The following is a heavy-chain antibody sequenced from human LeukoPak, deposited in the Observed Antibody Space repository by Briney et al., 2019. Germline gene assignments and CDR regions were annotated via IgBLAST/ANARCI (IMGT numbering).Heavy chain of an antibody. V-gene: IGHV3-23*01. D-gene: IGHD1-26*01. J-gene: IGHJ4*02. CDR3: ASPGSYYESRDY. Sequence: GGTLRLSCEASGFTFSSYGMSWVRQAPGKGLEWVSVISGSGGRTDYADSVKGRFTISRDNSKNTLYLQMNSLRAEDTAVYYCASPGSYYESRDYWGQGTLVTVSS. CDR1: GFTFSSYG. CDR2: ISGSGGRT.